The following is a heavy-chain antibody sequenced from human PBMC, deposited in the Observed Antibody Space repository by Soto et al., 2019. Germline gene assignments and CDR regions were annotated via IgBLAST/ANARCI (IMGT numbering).Heavy chain of an antibody. J-gene: IGHJ4*01. CDR1: GFIFSNSW. Sequence: GGSLRLSCAASGFIFSNSWINWVRQAPGKGLEWVGHVKSKNDGVTTDFAAPVRCTFAISRDESKKMVYLEMNRLLPEDTAIYYCTTDSYSTTIIVRYGHWGHGNQVHVPS. D-gene: IGHD3-22*01. CDR3: TTDSYSTTIIVRYGH. V-gene: IGHV3-15*07. CDR2: VKSKNDGVTT.